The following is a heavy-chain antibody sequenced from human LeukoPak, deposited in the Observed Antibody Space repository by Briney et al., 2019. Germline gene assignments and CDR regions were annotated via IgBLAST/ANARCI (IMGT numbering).Heavy chain of an antibody. V-gene: IGHV3-43*02. J-gene: IGHJ1*01. CDR1: GFTFDDYA. Sequence: PGGSLRLSCAASGFTFDDYAMHWARQASGKGLEWVSLISGDGGGTYYADSVKGRFTISRDNSKNSLYLQMNSLRTEDTALYYFAKDLIAVAGTTEYFQHWGQGTLVTVSS. CDR3: AKDLIAVAGTTEYFQH. D-gene: IGHD6-19*01. CDR2: ISGDGGGT.